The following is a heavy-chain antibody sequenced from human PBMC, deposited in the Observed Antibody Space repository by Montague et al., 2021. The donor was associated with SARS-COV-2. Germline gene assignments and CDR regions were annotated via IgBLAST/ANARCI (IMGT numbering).Heavy chain of an antibody. CDR2: IVDSDSNT. Sequence: SLRLSCAVSGFTFTSYAMSWVRQAPGKGLEWVSGIVDSDSNTHYADSVKGRFTISRDNSKNMVYLQMNSLRAEDTAVYYCARGVITPDYWGQGTLVTVSS. CDR3: ARGVITPDY. J-gene: IGHJ4*02. V-gene: IGHV3-23*01. D-gene: IGHD2-21*01. CDR1: GFTFTSYA.